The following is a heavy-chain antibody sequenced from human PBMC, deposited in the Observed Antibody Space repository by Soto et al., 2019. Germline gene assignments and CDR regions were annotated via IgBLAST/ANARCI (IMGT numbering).Heavy chain of an antibody. Sequence: PGESLKISCKGSGYTFTTYWINWVRQMPGKGLEWMGRIDPSDSYTKCSPSFQGHVIMSADKSISTAYLHWSSLKASDTAIYYCARSFDSSSTYGMDVWGQGTTVTVS. D-gene: IGHD6-13*01. CDR1: GYTFTTYW. J-gene: IGHJ6*02. CDR2: IDPSDSYT. CDR3: ARSFDSSSTYGMDV. V-gene: IGHV5-10-1*01.